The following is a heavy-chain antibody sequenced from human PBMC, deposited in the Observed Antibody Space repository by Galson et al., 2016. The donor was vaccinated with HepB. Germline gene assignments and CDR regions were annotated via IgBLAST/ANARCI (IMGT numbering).Heavy chain of an antibody. V-gene: IGHV2-5*02. CDR1: GFSLSTSGVG. CDR3: ERMVFGETQIDYYGMDV. Sequence: PALVKPTQTLTLTCTFSGFSLSTSGVGVGWIRQPPGKALEWLALIYWDDDKRYSPSLKSRLTITKDTPKNQVVLTMTNMDPVDTATYYCERMVFGETQIDYYGMDVWGQGTTLTVSS. J-gene: IGHJ6*02. CDR2: IYWDDDK. D-gene: IGHD3-10*02.